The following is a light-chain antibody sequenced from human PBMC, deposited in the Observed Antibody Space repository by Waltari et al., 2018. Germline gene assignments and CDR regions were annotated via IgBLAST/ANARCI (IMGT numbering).Light chain of an antibody. V-gene: IGKV3-15*01. CDR2: EVS. CDR1: QIVSSN. Sequence: EIVMTQSPATLSVSPGERATLSCRASQIVSSNLAWYQQKPGQAPRLLIYEVSTRASGIPPRFSGSGFGTECTLTSSSMQSEDVAVYSCQQDNKWPATFGQGTKVEIK. J-gene: IGKJ1*01. CDR3: QQDNKWPAT.